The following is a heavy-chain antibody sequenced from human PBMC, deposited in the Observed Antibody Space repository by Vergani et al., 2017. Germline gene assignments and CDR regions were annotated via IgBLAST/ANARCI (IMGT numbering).Heavy chain of an antibody. Sequence: QVQLVQSGAEVKKPGSSVKVSCKASGGTFSSYAISWVRQAPGQGLEWMGGIIPIFGTANYAQKFQGRVTITADESTSTAYMELSSLRSEDTAVYYCSIATTRYCGSTSCYPNWFDPWDQGTLVIVSA. V-gene: IGHV1-69*01. CDR3: SIATTRYCGSTSCYPNWFDP. CDR2: IIPIFGTA. CDR1: GGTFSSYA. J-gene: IGHJ5*02. D-gene: IGHD2-2*01.